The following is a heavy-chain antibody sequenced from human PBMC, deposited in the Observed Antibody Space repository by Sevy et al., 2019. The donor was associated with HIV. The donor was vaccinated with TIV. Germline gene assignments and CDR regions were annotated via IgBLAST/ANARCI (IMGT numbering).Heavy chain of an antibody. J-gene: IGHJ3*02. Sequence: SETLSLTCAVSGYSISSGYYWGWIRQPPGKGLEWIGSIFESGSTYYNPSLKSRVTISVDTSKNQFSLNLSPVTAADTAVYYCARHVWGLLEDDAFDIWGQGTMVTVSS. CDR2: IFESGST. V-gene: IGHV4-38-2*01. CDR1: GYSISSGYY. D-gene: IGHD3-3*01. CDR3: ARHVWGLLEDDAFDI.